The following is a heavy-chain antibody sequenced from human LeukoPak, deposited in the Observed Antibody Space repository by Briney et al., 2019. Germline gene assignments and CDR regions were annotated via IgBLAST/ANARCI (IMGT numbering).Heavy chain of an antibody. D-gene: IGHD3-10*01. CDR2: ISASGGST. J-gene: IGHJ6*02. V-gene: IGHV3-23*01. CDR3: AKDQLWFGEFYYYGMDV. Sequence: GGSLRLSCAASGFTFSSSAMSWVRQVPGKGLEWVSGISASGGSTYYADSVRGRFTISRDNSKNTLYLQMNSLRAEDTAVYYCAKDQLWFGEFYYYGMDVWGQGTTVTVSS. CDR1: GFTFSSSA.